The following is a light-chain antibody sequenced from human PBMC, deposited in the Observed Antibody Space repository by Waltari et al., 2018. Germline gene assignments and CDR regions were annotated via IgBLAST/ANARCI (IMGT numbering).Light chain of an antibody. CDR1: QSVRSSY. Sequence: EIVLTQSPGTLSLSPGERATLSCRASQSVRSSYLAWYQQKPGQAPRLLIHDASRRATGIPDRFSGSGSGTDFTLTITGLEPEDFAVYYCQQRSNWPLTFGGGTKVEIK. CDR2: DAS. CDR3: QQRSNWPLT. V-gene: IGKV3D-20*02. J-gene: IGKJ4*01.